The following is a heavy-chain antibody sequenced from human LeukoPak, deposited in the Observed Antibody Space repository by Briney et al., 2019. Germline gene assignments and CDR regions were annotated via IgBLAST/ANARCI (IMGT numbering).Heavy chain of an antibody. CDR1: GFTFDHYA. CDR2: ISWSGGGI. Sequence: GGSLRLSCAASGFTFDHYAMYWVRQPPGKGLQWVSGISWSGGGIGYVDSVKGRFTISRDNTKNSLFLQMNSLRVEDTAFYYCAKGQYSGYDSQPDDWGQGTLVTVSS. D-gene: IGHD5-12*01. CDR3: AKGQYSGYDSQPDD. J-gene: IGHJ4*02. V-gene: IGHV3-9*01.